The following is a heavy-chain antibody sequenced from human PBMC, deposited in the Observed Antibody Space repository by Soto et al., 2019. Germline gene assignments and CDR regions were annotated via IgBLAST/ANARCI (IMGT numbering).Heavy chain of an antibody. V-gene: IGHV4-39*01. CDR2: IYYSGST. J-gene: IGHJ6*02. Sequence: SETLSLTCTVSGGSISSSSYYWGWIRQPPGKGLEWIGSIYYSGSTYYNPSLKSRVTISVDTSKNQFSLKLSSVTAADTAVYYCATRDWAVVVVPAASDYYYGMDVWSQGTTVTVSS. D-gene: IGHD2-2*01. CDR3: ATRDWAVVVVPAASDYYYGMDV. CDR1: GGSISSSSYY.